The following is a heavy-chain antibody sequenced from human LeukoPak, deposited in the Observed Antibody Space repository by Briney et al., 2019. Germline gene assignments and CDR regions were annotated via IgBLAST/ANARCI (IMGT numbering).Heavy chain of an antibody. CDR1: GFTFNNYG. CDR2: IRYNGNNQ. D-gene: IGHD6-19*01. CDR3: ARDWLGSGWDY. Sequence: PGGSLRLSCAASGFTFNNYGMHWVRQAPGKGLEWVAFIRYNGNNQYYADSVKGRFTISRDNSKNTLYLQMNSLKGDDTAVYYCARDWLGSGWDYWGQGTPVTVSS. V-gene: IGHV3-30*02. J-gene: IGHJ4*02.